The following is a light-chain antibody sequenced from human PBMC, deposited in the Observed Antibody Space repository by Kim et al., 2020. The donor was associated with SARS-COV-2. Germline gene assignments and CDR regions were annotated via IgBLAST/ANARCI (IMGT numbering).Light chain of an antibody. CDR1: QSVAGIH. Sequence: LSPGGSATPSCGASQSVAGIHLAWFQQKPGQAPRLLIYGTSSSATGIPDRFSASESGTDFTLTISRLEPEDFAVYYRQRYDSSPYTFGQGTKLAI. CDR2: GTS. J-gene: IGKJ2*01. V-gene: IGKV3-20*01. CDR3: QRYDSSPYT.